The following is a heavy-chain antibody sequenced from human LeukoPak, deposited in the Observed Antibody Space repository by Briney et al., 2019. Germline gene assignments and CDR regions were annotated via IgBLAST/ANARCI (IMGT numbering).Heavy chain of an antibody. D-gene: IGHD1-26*01. CDR2: INWNGGST. Sequence: PGGSLRLSCAASGFTFDDYGMSWVRQARGKGLERVSGINWNGGSTGYADSVKGRFTISRDNAKNSLYLQMNSLRAEDTALYHCARGRELLLFDYWGQGTLVTVSS. V-gene: IGHV3-20*01. CDR3: ARGRELLLFDY. CDR1: GFTFDDYG. J-gene: IGHJ4*02.